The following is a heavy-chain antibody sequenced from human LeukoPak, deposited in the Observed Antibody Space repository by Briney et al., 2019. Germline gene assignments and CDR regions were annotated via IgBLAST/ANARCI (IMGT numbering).Heavy chain of an antibody. J-gene: IGHJ4*02. Sequence: GGSLRLSCAASGFTFSSYAMNWVRQAPGKGLEWVSFMSSSGSYIYYADSVKGRFTISRDNAKNSLYLQLNSLRAEDTAVYYCARDLTTSMAYYFACWGQGTLVTVSS. CDR1: GFTFSSYA. D-gene: IGHD5-18*01. CDR2: MSSSGSYI. CDR3: ARDLTTSMAYYFAC. V-gene: IGHV3-21*01.